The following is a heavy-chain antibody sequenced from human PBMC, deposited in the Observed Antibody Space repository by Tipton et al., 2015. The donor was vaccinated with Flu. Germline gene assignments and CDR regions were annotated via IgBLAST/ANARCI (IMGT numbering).Heavy chain of an antibody. J-gene: IGHJ5*02. Sequence: TLSLTCTVSGGSISSGGYYWSWIRQHPGKGLEWIGYIYYSGSTYYNPSLKSRVTISVDTSKNQFSLKLSSVTAADTVVYYCARDLGRMVTAPGAGWFDPWGQGTLVTVSS. CDR3: ARDLGRMVTAPGAGWFDP. D-gene: IGHD2-21*02. CDR1: GGSISSGGYY. V-gene: IGHV4-31*03. CDR2: IYYSGST.